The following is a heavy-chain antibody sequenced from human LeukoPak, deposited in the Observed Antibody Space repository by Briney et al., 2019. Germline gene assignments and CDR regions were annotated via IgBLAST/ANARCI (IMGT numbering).Heavy chain of an antibody. CDR2: INTNTGNP. V-gene: IGHV7-4-1*02. J-gene: IGHJ4*02. D-gene: IGHD6-13*01. CDR3: ATVGSSWAEHYFDY. CDR1: GYTFTSYA. Sequence: ASVKVSCKASGYTFTSYAMNWVRQAPGQGLEWMGWINTNTGNPTYAQGFTGRFAFSLDTSVSTAYLQISSLKAEDTAVYYCATVGSSWAEHYFDYWGQGTLVTVSS.